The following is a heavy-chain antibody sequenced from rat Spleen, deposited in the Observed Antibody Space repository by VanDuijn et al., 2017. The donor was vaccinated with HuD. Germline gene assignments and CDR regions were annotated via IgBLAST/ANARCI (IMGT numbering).Heavy chain of an antibody. CDR3: AKDQYDGSYFGDY. Sequence: EVRLVESDGGLVQPGRSLKLSCAASGFTFSDYYMAWVRQAPTKGLEWVATINYDGSTTFYRDSVQGRFTISRDNAKSTLYLQMESLRSEDTATYYCAKDQYDGSYFGDYWGQGVMVTVSS. D-gene: IGHD1-12*02. V-gene: IGHV5-29*01. J-gene: IGHJ2*01. CDR1: GFTFSDYY. CDR2: INYDGSTT.